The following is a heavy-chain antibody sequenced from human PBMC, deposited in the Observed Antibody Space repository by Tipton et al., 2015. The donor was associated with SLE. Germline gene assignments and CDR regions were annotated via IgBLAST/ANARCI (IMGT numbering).Heavy chain of an antibody. D-gene: IGHD1-14*01. J-gene: IGHJ4*02. CDR1: GFTFSHYE. CDR3: ARERPGIDF. CDR2: ISSRGNTI. Sequence: GSLRLSCATSGFTFSHYEMNWVRQGPGKGLEWVSYISSRGNTIYYADSVKGRFTISRDKNSLYLQMNSLRAEDTALYYCARERPGIDFWGQGTLVTVSS. V-gene: IGHV3-48*03.